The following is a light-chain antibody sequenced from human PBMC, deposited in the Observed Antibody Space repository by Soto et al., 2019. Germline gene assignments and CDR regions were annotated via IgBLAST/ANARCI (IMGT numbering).Light chain of an antibody. V-gene: IGKV1-5*01. CDR3: QQYNSYPPRT. CDR1: QSIGNW. Sequence: DVQLTQAPSTLSASVGDRVTITCRASQSIGNWLAWYQQKPGKAPNLLIYDASTLENGVPSRFSGSASGTDFTLTISSLQPYDFATYYCQQYNSYPPRTFGQGTKVEFK. J-gene: IGKJ1*01. CDR2: DAS.